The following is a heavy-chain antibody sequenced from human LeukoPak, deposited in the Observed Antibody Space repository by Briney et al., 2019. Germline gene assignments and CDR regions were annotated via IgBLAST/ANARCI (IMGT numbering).Heavy chain of an antibody. D-gene: IGHD1-26*01. J-gene: IGHJ5*02. V-gene: IGHV3-33*06. CDR3: AKDSFGSLSWFDP. CDR2: IWYDGSNK. Sequence: GGSLRLSCAASGFTFSSYGMHWVRQAPGKGLEWVAVIWYDGSNKYYADSVKGRFTISRDNSKNPLYLQMNSLRAEDTAVYYCAKDSFGSLSWFDPWGQGTLVTVSS. CDR1: GFTFSSYG.